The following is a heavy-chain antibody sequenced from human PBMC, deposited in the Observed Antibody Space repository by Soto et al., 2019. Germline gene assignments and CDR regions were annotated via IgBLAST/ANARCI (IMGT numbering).Heavy chain of an antibody. J-gene: IGHJ4*02. CDR1: GFTFSSYA. D-gene: IGHD2-2*01. V-gene: IGHV3-23*01. CDR2: ISGSGGST. CDR3: AKSTRLVLLEFTVPAAIDFDY. Sequence: PGGSLRLSCAASGFTFSSYALSWVRQAPGKGLEWVSAISGSGGSTYYADSVKGRFTISRDNSKNTLYLQMNSLRAEDTAVYYCAKSTRLVLLEFTVPAAIDFDYWGQGTLVTVSS.